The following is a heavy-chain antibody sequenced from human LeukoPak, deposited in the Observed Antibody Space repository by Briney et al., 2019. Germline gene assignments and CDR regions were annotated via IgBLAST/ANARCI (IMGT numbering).Heavy chain of an antibody. D-gene: IGHD4-23*01. V-gene: IGHV3-30*04. CDR3: AREIFGGKGLGKWGAFDI. CDR2: ISYDGSNK. CDR1: GFTFSSYA. Sequence: GGSLRLSCAASGFTFSSYAMHWVRQAPGKGLEWVAVISYDGSNKYYADSVKGRFTISRDNAKNSLYLQMNSLRAEDTAVYHCAREIFGGKGLGKWGAFDIWGQGTMVTVYS. J-gene: IGHJ3*02.